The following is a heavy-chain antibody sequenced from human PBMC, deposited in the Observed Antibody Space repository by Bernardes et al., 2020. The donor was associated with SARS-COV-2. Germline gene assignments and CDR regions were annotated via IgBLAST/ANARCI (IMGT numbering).Heavy chain of an antibody. CDR1: GFTFSNAW. Sequence: GGSLRLSCAASGFTFSNAWMSWVRQAPGKGLEWVGRIKSKTDGGTTDYAAPVKGRFTISRDDSKNTLYLQMNSLKTEDTAVYYCTTVIIVVDYYYGMDVWGQGTTVTVSS. V-gene: IGHV3-15*01. D-gene: IGHD3-22*01. CDR2: IKSKTDGGTT. CDR3: TTVIIVVDYYYGMDV. J-gene: IGHJ6*02.